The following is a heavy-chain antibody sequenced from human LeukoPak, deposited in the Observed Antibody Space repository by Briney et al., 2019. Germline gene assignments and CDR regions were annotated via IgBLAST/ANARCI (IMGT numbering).Heavy chain of an antibody. CDR1: GYSFSSYW. CDR3: ARRRRDYGDNWFDP. V-gene: IGHV5-51*01. J-gene: IGHJ5*02. Sequence: GESLKISCKGSGYSFSSYWIGWVRQMPGKGLEWMGIIYPGDSDTRYSPSFQGQVTISADKAISTAYQQWSSMKAYDTVLYCGARRRRDYGDNWFDPWGQGTLVTVSS. D-gene: IGHD4-17*01. CDR2: IYPGDSDT.